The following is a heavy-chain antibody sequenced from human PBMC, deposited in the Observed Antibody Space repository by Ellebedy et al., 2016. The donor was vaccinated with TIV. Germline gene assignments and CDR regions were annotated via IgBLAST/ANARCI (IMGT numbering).Heavy chain of an antibody. CDR3: ARVQSYGPGSSIRSWFDP. J-gene: IGHJ5*02. D-gene: IGHD3-10*01. V-gene: IGHV5-51*01. CDR1: GYSFTTYW. CDR2: IYPGDSDT. Sequence: GESLKISCKGSGYSFTTYWIAWVRQMPGKGLEWMGIIYPGDSDTRYSPSFEGQVTMSADKSITTAYLQWSSLKASDTAMYYCARVQSYGPGSSIRSWFDPWGQGTLVTVSS.